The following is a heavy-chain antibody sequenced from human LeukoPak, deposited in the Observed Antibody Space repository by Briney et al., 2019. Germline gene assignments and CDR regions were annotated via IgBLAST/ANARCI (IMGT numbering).Heavy chain of an antibody. CDR1: GFTFEDYA. J-gene: IGHJ4*02. Sequence: GRSLRLSCAASGFTFEDYAMHWVRHGPGKGLEWVSGITYNSGSIGYADSVKGRFTISRDNARNTLHLQMDSLRAEDTALYYCAKDKRGSTLRQFDFWGQGTLVTVSS. V-gene: IGHV3-9*01. CDR2: ITYNSGSI. CDR3: AKDKRGSTLRQFDF. D-gene: IGHD6-13*01.